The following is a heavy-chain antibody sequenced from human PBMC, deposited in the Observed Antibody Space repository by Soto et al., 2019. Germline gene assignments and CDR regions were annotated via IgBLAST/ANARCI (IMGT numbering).Heavy chain of an antibody. CDR3: ARIPRYSSSWYGMDV. Sequence: QVTLKESGPVLVKPTETLTLTCTVSGFSLSNARMGVSWIRQPPGKALEWLAHIFSNDEKSYSTSLKSRLTIXXDXSXTQVVLTMTNMDPVDTATYYCARIPRYSSSWYGMDVWGQGTTVTVSS. CDR2: IFSNDEK. V-gene: IGHV2-26*01. J-gene: IGHJ6*02. CDR1: GFSLSNARMG. D-gene: IGHD6-13*01.